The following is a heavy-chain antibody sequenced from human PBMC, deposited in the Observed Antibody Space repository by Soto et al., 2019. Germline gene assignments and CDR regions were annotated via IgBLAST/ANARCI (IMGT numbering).Heavy chain of an antibody. CDR2: ISWNSGSI. CDR1: GFTFDDYA. Sequence: GGSLRLSCAASGFTFDDYAMHWVRQAPGKGLEWVSGISWNSGSIGYADSVKGRFTISRDNAKNSLYLQMNSLRAEDTALYYCAKDYSSRAIDAFDIWGQGTMVTVSS. CDR3: AKDYSSRAIDAFDI. D-gene: IGHD6-6*01. J-gene: IGHJ3*02. V-gene: IGHV3-9*01.